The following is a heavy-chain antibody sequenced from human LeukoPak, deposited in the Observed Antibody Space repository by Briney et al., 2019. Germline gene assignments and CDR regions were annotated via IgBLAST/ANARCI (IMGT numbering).Heavy chain of an antibody. D-gene: IGHD3-10*01. CDR1: GFTFSSYA. Sequence: PGGSLRLSCAASGFTFSSYAMHWVRQAPGKGLEWVAVISYDGSNKCYADSVKGRFTISRDNSKNTLYLQMNSLRAEDTAVYYCARDRAGSGYYYYGMDVWGQGTTVTVSS. V-gene: IGHV3-30-3*01. CDR3: ARDRAGSGYYYYGMDV. CDR2: ISYDGSNK. J-gene: IGHJ6*02.